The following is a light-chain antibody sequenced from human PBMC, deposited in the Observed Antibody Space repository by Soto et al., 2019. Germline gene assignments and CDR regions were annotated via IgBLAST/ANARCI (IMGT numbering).Light chain of an antibody. J-gene: IGLJ2*01. Sequence: HPVLTQSSSASASLGSSVKVTCPLSSGHSSYIIAWHQQQPGKAPRYLMKIEGSGSYNKGSGVPDRFSGSSSGADRYLTISNLQFEDEADYYCETWDSNIRVFGGGTKLTVL. CDR2: IEGSGSY. CDR1: SGHSSYI. CDR3: ETWDSNIRV. V-gene: IGLV4-60*02.